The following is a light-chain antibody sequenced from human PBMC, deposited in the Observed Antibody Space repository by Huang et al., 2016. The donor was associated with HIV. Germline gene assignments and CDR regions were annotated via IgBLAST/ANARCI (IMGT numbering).Light chain of an antibody. V-gene: IGKV1-39*01. Sequence: DIQMTQSPSSLSASVGDRVTITFRTSQSVGNSLNWYQQKPGKAPELLIYASSLQAWVSSRFSVSGSGTDFTLIISSLQPEDFATYYCQQSYISPWTFGQGTKVDLK. J-gene: IGKJ1*01. CDR2: AS. CDR3: QQSYISPWT. CDR1: QSVGNS.